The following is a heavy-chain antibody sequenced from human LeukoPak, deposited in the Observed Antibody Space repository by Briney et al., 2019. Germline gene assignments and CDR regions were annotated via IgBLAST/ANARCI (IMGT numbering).Heavy chain of an antibody. J-gene: IGHJ4*02. Sequence: GGSLRLSCAASGFTFSDYYMSWIRQAPGKGLEWVSYISSSSSYTNYADSVKGRFTISRDNAKNSLYLQMNSLRAEDTAVYYCARIPTYYDDSSGSAVDYWGRGTLVTVSS. CDR3: ARIPTYYDDSSGSAVDY. CDR2: ISSSSSYT. D-gene: IGHD3-22*01. V-gene: IGHV3-11*03. CDR1: GFTFSDYY.